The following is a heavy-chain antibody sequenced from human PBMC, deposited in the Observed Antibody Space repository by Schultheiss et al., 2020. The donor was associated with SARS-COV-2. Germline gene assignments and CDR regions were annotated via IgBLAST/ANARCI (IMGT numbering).Heavy chain of an antibody. J-gene: IGHJ4*02. CDR2: LYYSGNT. CDR1: GGSISSGGYY. Sequence: GSLRLSCTVSGGSISSGGYYWSWIRQPPGKGLEWIGYLYYSGNTNYTPSLKSRATISVDTSKNQFSLKLSSVTAADSAVYYCARNPPGSGSYRFDYWGQGTLVTVSS. CDR3: ARNPPGSGSYRFDY. V-gene: IGHV4-61*08. D-gene: IGHD3-10*01.